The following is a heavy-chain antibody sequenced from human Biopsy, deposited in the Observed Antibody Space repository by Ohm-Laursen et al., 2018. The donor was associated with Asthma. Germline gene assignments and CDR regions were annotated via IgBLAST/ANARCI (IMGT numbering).Heavy chain of an antibody. J-gene: IGHJ4*02. CDR3: ARHQEAASYHYDGSIAY. Sequence: SETLSLTCSVSGGAIRTSGYYWGWIRQPPGKGLEWIGSMYYSGSAYYNPSLESRVTISVDTSKNQFSLKRSSVTAADTAVYFGARHQEAASYHYDGSIAYWGQGIPVTVSS. CDR1: GGAIRTSGYY. CDR2: MYYSGSA. D-gene: IGHD3-22*01. V-gene: IGHV4-39*01.